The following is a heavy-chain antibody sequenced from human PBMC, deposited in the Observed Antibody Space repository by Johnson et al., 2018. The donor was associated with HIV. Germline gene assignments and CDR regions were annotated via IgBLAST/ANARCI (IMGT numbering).Heavy chain of an antibody. D-gene: IGHD2-21*01. CDR3: ARGGGCGGDCYSGYDAFDI. CDR1: GFTFSSYG. V-gene: IGHV3-NL1*01. CDR2: LFSGGSI. J-gene: IGHJ3*02. Sequence: VQLVESGGGVVQPGGSLRLSCAASGFTFSSYGMHWVRQAPGKGLEWVSVLFSGGSIYFADSVKGRFTISRDNSKNTLYLQMNSLRTEDTAVYYCARGGGCGGDCYSGYDAFDIWGQGTMVTVSS.